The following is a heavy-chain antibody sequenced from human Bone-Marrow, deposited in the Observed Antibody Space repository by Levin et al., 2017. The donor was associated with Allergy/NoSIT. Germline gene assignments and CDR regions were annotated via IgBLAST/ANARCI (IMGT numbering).Heavy chain of an antibody. J-gene: IGHJ5*02. CDR1: GFTFSSYA. CDR2: ISYDGSNK. D-gene: IGHD6-13*01. V-gene: IGHV3-30-3*01. CDR3: ARDRIAAAGTPPPQNVLTPVGNWFDP. Sequence: PGGSLRLSCAASGFTFSSYAMHWVRQAPGKGLEWVAVISYDGSNKYYADSVKGRFTNSRDNSKNTLYLQMNSLRAEDTAVYYCARDRIAAAGTPPPQNVLTPVGNWFDPWGQGTLVTVSS.